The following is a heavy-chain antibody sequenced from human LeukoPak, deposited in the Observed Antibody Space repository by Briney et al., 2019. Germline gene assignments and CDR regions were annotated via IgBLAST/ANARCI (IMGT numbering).Heavy chain of an antibody. J-gene: IGHJ4*02. CDR2: VYNSGST. D-gene: IGHD3-22*01. CDR3: ARDPLITMIPDY. CDR1: GGFTSPYK. Sequence: SETLSLTCTVSGGFTSPYKWNWIRQPPGKGLEWIGYVYNSGSTNYNPSLQSRVTISVDTSKNQFSLKLTSVSAADTAVYYCARDPLITMIPDYWGQGTLVTVSS. V-gene: IGHV4-4*08.